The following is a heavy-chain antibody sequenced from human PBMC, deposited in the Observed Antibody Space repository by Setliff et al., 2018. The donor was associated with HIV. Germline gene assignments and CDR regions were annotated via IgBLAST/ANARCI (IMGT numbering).Heavy chain of an antibody. V-gene: IGHV3-23*01. J-gene: IGHJ4*02. CDR2: IGGSGFGT. Sequence: GGSLRLSCTASGFTLSNFAITWVRQAPGKGLEWVSAIGGSGFGTYYADSVKGRFTISRDNSKNTLYLQMNSLRAEDTAVYYCAKDNTWIPNGFDYWGQGTLVTVSS. CDR3: AKDNTWIPNGFDY. D-gene: IGHD5-18*01. CDR1: GFTLSNFA.